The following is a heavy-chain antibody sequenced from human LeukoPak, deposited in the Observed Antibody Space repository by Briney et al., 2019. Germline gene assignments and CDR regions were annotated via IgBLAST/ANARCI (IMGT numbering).Heavy chain of an antibody. CDR2: IWYDGSNK. D-gene: IGHD3-22*01. V-gene: IGHV3-33*08. CDR1: GFTFSSYA. CDR3: ARDRPQGYYDSSGYRAFYYYYGMDV. Sequence: GGSLRLSCAASGFTFSSYAMSWVRQAPGKGLEWVAVIWYDGSNKYSADSVKGRFTISRDNAKNSLYLQMNSLRAEDTAVYYCARDRPQGYYDSSGYRAFYYYYGMDVWGQGTTVTVSS. J-gene: IGHJ6*02.